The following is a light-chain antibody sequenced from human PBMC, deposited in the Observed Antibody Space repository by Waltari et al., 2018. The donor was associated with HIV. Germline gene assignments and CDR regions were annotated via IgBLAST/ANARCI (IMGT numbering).Light chain of an antibody. CDR2: GVN. CDR3: CSYGGTYLFGI. Sequence: FALTPPRSVSGSPGQSLTISCTASSRYPKDAHNASWYQHHAGKAPKLIIFGVNPRPSAVPDRFSGSKSGSTASLTISGLQAEEEGHYYCCSYGGTYLFGIFGGGTQLTVL. J-gene: IGLJ2*01. V-gene: IGLV2-11*01. CDR1: SRYPKDAHN.